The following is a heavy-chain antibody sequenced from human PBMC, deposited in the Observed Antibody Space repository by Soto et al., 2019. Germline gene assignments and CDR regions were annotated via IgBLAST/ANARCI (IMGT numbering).Heavy chain of an antibody. CDR2: INSDGSST. Sequence: WGSLRLSCAVSGSTFSNDWMHWGRQAPGKGLVWVSHINSDGSSTNYADFVKGRFTIARDNAKNTVYLQMNSLRAEDTAVYYCARDRSYSLDVWGQGTTVTVSS. V-gene: IGHV3-74*01. CDR3: ARDRSYSLDV. J-gene: IGHJ6*02. CDR1: GSTFSNDW.